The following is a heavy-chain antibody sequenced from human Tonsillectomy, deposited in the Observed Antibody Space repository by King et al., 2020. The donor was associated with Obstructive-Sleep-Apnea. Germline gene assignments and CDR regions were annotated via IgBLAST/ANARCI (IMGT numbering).Heavy chain of an antibody. V-gene: IGHV1-69*01. D-gene: IGHD6-6*01. CDR1: GGTFSHFA. CDR3: ARGFTARLEDAFDI. J-gene: IGHJ3*02. CDR2: IVPSFGSG. Sequence: LVQSGAEVKKPGSSVKVSCKASGGTFSHFAIAWVRQAPGQGLEWMGGIVPSFGSGKYAQNFQGRVTITAAQVTRTVYMELTNLRSEDTAMYFCARGFTARLEDAFDIWGQGTMVIVSS.